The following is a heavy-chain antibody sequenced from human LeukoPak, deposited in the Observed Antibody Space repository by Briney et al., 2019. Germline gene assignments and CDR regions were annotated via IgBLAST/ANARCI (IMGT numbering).Heavy chain of an antibody. V-gene: IGHV1-46*01. CDR2: INLSGGST. CDR3: ARDDYYDSSGYFPFDY. Sequence: ASVKVSCKASGYTFTSYHMHWVRQAPGQGLEWMGLINLSGGSTTYAQRFQGRVTLTRDTSTSTVYMELSSLRSEDTAVYYCARDDYYDSSGYFPFDYWGQGTLVTVSS. CDR1: GYTFTSYH. D-gene: IGHD3-22*01. J-gene: IGHJ4*02.